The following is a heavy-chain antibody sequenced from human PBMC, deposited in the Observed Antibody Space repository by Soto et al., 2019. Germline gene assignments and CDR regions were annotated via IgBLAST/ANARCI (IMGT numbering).Heavy chain of an antibody. CDR2: ISYDGSNK. V-gene: IGHV3-30*18. CDR1: GFTFSSYG. CDR3: AKDYDSSGYYDY. J-gene: IGHJ4*02. D-gene: IGHD3-22*01. Sequence: QVQLVESGRGVVQPGRSLRLSCAASGFTFSSYGMHWVRQAPGKGLEWVAVISYDGSNKYYADSVKGRFTISRDNSKNTLYLQMNSLRAEDTAVYYCAKDYDSSGYYDYWGQGTLVTVSS.